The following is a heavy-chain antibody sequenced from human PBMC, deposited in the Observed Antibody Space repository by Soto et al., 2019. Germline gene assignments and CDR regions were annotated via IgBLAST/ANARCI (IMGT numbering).Heavy chain of an antibody. Sequence: GGSLRLSCAASGFTFSNAWMSWVRQAPGKGLEWVGRIKSKTDGGTTDYAAPVKGRFTISRDDSKNTLYLQMNSLKTEDTAVYYCTTGDPKDYYYYYGMDVWGQGTTVTVSS. CDR1: GFTFSNAW. CDR2: IKSKTDGGTT. J-gene: IGHJ6*02. D-gene: IGHD3-16*01. V-gene: IGHV3-15*01. CDR3: TTGDPKDYYYYYGMDV.